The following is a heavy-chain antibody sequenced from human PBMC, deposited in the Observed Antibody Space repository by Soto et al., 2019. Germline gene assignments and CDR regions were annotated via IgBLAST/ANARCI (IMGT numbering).Heavy chain of an antibody. V-gene: IGHV1-18*01. CDR1: GFTFSNYG. J-gene: IGHJ6*02. Sequence: ASVKVSCKASGFTFSNYGLNWVRQAPGQGLEWMGWVSANNGHTNYAQNLQGRVSMTTDTSTSTAYVELRGLTFDDTAVYYCARDIESVTAKHFFYYYAMDVWGQGTTVTVSS. CDR2: VSANNGHT. D-gene: IGHD2-8*01. CDR3: ARDIESVTAKHFFYYYAMDV.